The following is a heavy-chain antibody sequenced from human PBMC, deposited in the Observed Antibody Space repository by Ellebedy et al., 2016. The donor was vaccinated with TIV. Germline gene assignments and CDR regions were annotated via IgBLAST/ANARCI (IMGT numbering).Heavy chain of an antibody. D-gene: IGHD2-15*01. Sequence: GESLKISCAASGFTFSSYAMNWVRQAPGKGLEWVSYIDGSGGFIKYADSVKGRFTISRDNAKNSLYLQMNSLRAEDTAVYYCSRGGGCGGGTCYYPDFWGQGTLVTVSS. CDR1: GFTFSSYA. CDR2: IDGSGGFI. CDR3: SRGGGCGGGTCYYPDF. J-gene: IGHJ4*02. V-gene: IGHV3-21*01.